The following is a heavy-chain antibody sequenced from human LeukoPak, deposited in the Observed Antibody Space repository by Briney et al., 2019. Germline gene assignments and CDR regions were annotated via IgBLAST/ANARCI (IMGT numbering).Heavy chain of an antibody. Sequence: GGSLRLSCAASGFSFSSYGMHWVRQSPGQGLQWVAVIWYEGSNKYYADSVKGRFTISRDNSKNTLYLQMNSLRAEDTALYYCAKGPSETAMATAFDYWGQGTLVTVSS. V-gene: IGHV3-33*06. CDR2: IWYEGSNK. CDR1: GFSFSSYG. CDR3: AKGPSETAMATAFDY. D-gene: IGHD5-18*01. J-gene: IGHJ4*02.